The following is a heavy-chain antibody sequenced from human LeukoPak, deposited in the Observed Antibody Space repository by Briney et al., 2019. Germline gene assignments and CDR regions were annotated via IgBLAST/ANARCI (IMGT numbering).Heavy chain of an antibody. Sequence: PGGSLRLSCAASGFDITRLEMYWVRQARGKGLDWISYITSTGGTKYYADSVRGRFTISRDNSKNSLYLQLNSLRAEDTAVYYCVRPLASLHDPDVFDLWGQGTSVTVSS. CDR3: VRPLASLHDPDVFDL. J-gene: IGHJ3*01. CDR2: ITSTGGTK. CDR1: GFDITRLE. V-gene: IGHV3-48*03. D-gene: IGHD3-16*02.